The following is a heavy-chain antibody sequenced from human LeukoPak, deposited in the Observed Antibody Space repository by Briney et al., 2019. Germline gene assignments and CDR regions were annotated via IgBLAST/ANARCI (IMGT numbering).Heavy chain of an antibody. CDR2: ISGSGGST. CDR3: AITPGYSYGLYYFDY. V-gene: IGHV3-23*01. CDR1: GFTFSSYA. J-gene: IGHJ4*02. Sequence: SGGSLRLSCAASGFTFSSYAISWVRQAQAPGLELVSVISGSGGSTYYADSVQSRLTISRDNSKNTLFPQLNSLSTAVTAVYYCAITPGYSYGLYYFDYWGQGTLVTVSS. D-gene: IGHD5-18*01.